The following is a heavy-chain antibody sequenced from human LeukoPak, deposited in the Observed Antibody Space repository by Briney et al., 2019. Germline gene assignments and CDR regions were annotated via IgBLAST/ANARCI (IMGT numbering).Heavy chain of an antibody. CDR2: ISTYNGDT. CDR1: RDTFTNNA. D-gene: IGHD1-26*01. Sequence: GASVKVSCKASRDTFTNNAISWVRQAPGQGLEWMGWISTYNGDTNYAQNLQGRVTMTTDTSTSTAYMDLRSLRSDDTAVYYCARDTGSSPGDYWGQGTLVTVSS. J-gene: IGHJ4*02. V-gene: IGHV1-18*01. CDR3: ARDTGSSPGDY.